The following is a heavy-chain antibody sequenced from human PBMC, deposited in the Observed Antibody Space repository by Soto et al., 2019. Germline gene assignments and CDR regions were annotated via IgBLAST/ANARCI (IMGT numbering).Heavy chain of an antibody. J-gene: IGHJ3*02. CDR2: ISAYNGNT. CDR3: ARDRYCTNGVFINAFDI. CDR1: GYTFTSYG. D-gene: IGHD2-8*01. V-gene: IGHV1-18*01. Sequence: QVQLVQSGAEVKKPGASVKVSCKASGYTFTSYGISWVRQAPGQGLEWMGWISAYNGNTNYAQKLQGRVTMTTDTSTSTAYMELRSLRSDDTAVYYCARDRYCTNGVFINAFDIWGQGTMVTVSS.